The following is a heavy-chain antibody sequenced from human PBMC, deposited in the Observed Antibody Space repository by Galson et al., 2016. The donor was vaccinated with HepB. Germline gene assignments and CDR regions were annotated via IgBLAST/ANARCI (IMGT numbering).Heavy chain of an antibody. D-gene: IGHD1-26*01. CDR3: VQGSTAPAV. Sequence: SLRLPCAASGFTFSNYGMTWVRQAPGKGLEVVSSISRSGDSTDYADSVKGRFTISRDNSKNTLSLQMNSLTAEDTAIYYCVQGSTAPAVWGKGTTVTVSS. V-gene: IGHV3-23*01. CDR1: GFTFSNYG. J-gene: IGHJ6*04. CDR2: ISRSGDST.